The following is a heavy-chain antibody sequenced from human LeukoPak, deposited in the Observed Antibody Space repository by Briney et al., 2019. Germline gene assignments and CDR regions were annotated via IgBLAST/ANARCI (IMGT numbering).Heavy chain of an antibody. CDR1: GDTFTSYN. CDR2: IKPSGGGT. V-gene: IGHV1-46*01. J-gene: IGHJ5*01. D-gene: IGHD1-7*01. CDR3: ARGRQPWELLRAWFDS. Sequence: ASVKVSCKASGDTFTSYNIHWVRQAPGQGLEWMGVIKPSGGGTINAQRFQGRLIMTRDTSTSKVYMELSSLTSGDTAVYYCARGRQPWELLRAWFDSWGQGTLVTVSS.